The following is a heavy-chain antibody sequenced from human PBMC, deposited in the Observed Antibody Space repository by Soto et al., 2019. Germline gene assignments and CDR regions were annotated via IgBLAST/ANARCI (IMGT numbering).Heavy chain of an antibody. J-gene: IGHJ4*02. CDR3: AGDIGGYCSGGSCYTDIVATAFDY. CDR2: IYYSGST. D-gene: IGHD2-15*01. Sequence: SETLSLTCTVSGGSISSGGYYWSWIRQHPGKGLEWIGYIYYSGSTYYNPSLKSRVTISVDTSKNQFSLKLSSVTAADTAVYYCAGDIGGYCSGGSCYTDIVATAFDYWGQGTLVTVSS. CDR1: GGSISSGGYY. V-gene: IGHV4-31*03.